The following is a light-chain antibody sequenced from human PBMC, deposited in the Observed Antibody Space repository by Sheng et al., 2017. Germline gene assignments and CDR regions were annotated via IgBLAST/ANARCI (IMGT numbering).Light chain of an antibody. Sequence: DIQMTQSPSTLSASVGDRVTITCRASQSISSWLAWYQQKPGKAPKLLIYKASSLESGVPSGSAAVDLGQNSLSPSAACSLMILQLYYCQQSDIYRTFGQGTKVEIK. CDR1: QSISSW. J-gene: IGKJ1*01. CDR2: KAS. V-gene: IGKV1-5*03. CDR3: QQSDIYRT.